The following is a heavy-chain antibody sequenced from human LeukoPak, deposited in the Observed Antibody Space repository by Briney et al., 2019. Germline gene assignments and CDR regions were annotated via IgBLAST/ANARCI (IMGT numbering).Heavy chain of an antibody. CDR1: GGSISSYY. J-gene: IGHJ4*02. V-gene: IGHV4-59*06. Sequence: SETLSLTCTVSGGSISSYYWSWIRQHPGKGLEWIGYIYCSGSTYYNPSLKSRVTISVDTSKNQFSLKLSSVTAADTAVYYCARVPYYYDSSGYSYYFDYWGQGTLVTVSS. CDR2: IYCSGST. CDR3: ARVPYYYDSSGYSYYFDY. D-gene: IGHD3-22*01.